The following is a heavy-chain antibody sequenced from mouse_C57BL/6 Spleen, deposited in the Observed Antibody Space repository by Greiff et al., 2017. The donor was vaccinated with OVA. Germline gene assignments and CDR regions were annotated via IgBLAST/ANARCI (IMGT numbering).Heavy chain of an antibody. CDR3: ARWIYGNFWYFDV. J-gene: IGHJ1*03. Sequence: EVQLQQSGPELVKPGASVKIPCKASGYTFTDYNMDWVKQSHGKSLEWIGDINPNNGGTIYNQKFKGKATLTVDKSSSTAYMELRSLTSEDTVVYYCARWIYGNFWYFDVWGTGTTVTVSS. CDR2: INPNNGGT. V-gene: IGHV1-18*01. D-gene: IGHD2-1*01. CDR1: GYTFTDYN.